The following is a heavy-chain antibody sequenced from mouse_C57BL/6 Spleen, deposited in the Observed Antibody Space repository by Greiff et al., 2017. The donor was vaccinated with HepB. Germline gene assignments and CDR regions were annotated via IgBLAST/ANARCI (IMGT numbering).Heavy chain of an antibody. D-gene: IGHD2-5*01. J-gene: IGHJ4*01. Sequence: EVMLVESEGGLVQPGSSMKLSCTASGFTFSDYYMAWVRQVPEKGLEWVANINYDGSSTYYLDSLKSRFIISRDNAKNILYLQMSSLKSEDTATYYCARVYYSNYHYAMDYWGQGTSVTVSS. V-gene: IGHV5-16*01. CDR2: INYDGSST. CDR1: GFTFSDYY. CDR3: ARVYYSNYHYAMDY.